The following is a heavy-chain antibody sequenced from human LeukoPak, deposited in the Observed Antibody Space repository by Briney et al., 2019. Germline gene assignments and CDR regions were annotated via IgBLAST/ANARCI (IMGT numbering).Heavy chain of an antibody. D-gene: IGHD5-18*01. Sequence: SETLSLTCTVSGGSITSYFWSWIRQDPGKGLEWIAYISYSGTTHYNPSLQSRVVISVDASKNQFSLKVRSVTAADTAVYYCVGEDFGGYRFDYWGQGTLVTVSS. CDR1: GGSITSYF. CDR2: ISYSGTT. J-gene: IGHJ4*02. V-gene: IGHV4-59*01. CDR3: VGEDFGGYRFDY.